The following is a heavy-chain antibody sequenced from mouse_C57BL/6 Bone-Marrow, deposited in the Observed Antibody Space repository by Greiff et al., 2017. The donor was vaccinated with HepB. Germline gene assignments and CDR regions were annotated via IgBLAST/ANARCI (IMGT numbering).Heavy chain of an antibody. J-gene: IGHJ4*01. CDR3: ARRYYGSSYYYAMDY. V-gene: IGHV8-12*01. Sequence: QVTLKVSGPGILQSSQTLSLTCSFSGFSLSTSGMGVSWIRQPSGKGLEWLAHIYWADDKRYNPSLKSRLTISKDTSRNQVFLKITSVDTADTATYYWARRYYGSSYYYAMDYWGQGTSVTVSS. CDR1: GFSLSTSGMG. CDR2: IYWADDK. D-gene: IGHD1-1*01.